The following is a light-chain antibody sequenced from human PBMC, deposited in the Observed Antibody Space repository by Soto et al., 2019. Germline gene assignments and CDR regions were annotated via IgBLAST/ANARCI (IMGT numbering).Light chain of an antibody. CDR2: EAS. Sequence: QSALTQPASVSGSPGQSITISCTGTSSDVGNYNLVSWYQQHPGKVPKLMIYEASKRPSGISDRFSGSRSGNTASLTISGLQAEDEADYYCCSYVPINTWVFGGGTKLTVL. V-gene: IGLV2-23*01. CDR3: CSYVPINTWV. CDR1: SSDVGNYNL. J-gene: IGLJ3*02.